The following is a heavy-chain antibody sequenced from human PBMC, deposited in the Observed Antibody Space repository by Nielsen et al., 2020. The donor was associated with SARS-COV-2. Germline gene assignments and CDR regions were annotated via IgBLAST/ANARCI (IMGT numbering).Heavy chain of an antibody. J-gene: IGHJ4*02. CDR2: ISGSGATT. CDR1: GFTFISCA. Sequence: GESLKISCAASGFTFISCAMSWVRQAPGKGLEWVSAISGSGATTYYADSVKGRFTISRDNAKNSLYLQMNSLRAEDTAVYYCAKQRGYSSDYWGQGTLVTVSS. CDR3: AKQRGYSSDY. D-gene: IGHD5-18*01. V-gene: IGHV3-23*01.